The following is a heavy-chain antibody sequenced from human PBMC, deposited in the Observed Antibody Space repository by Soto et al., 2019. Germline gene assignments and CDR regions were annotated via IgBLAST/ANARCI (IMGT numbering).Heavy chain of an antibody. CDR3: ATYPIGYYDSSGYYD. J-gene: IGHJ3*01. CDR1: GYTLTELS. D-gene: IGHD3-22*01. Sequence: ASVKVSCKVSGYTLTELSMHWVRQAPGKGLEWMGGFDPEDGETIYAQKFQGRVTMTEDTSTDTAYMELSSLRSEDTAVYYCATYPIGYYDSSGYYDWGQGTMVTVSS. CDR2: FDPEDGET. V-gene: IGHV1-24*01.